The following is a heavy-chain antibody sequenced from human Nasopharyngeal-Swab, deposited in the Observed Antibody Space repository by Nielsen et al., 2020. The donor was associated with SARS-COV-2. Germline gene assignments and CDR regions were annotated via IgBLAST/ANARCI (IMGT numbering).Heavy chain of an antibody. J-gene: IGHJ6*02. CDR2: IIPIFGTA. V-gene: IGHV1-69*13. CDR3: AISWWQLGDYYYYGMDV. D-gene: IGHD2-15*01. CDR1: GGTFSSYA. Sequence: SVKVSCKASGGTFSSYAISWVRHAPGQGLEWMGGIIPIFGTANYAKKLQGRVTITADESTSTAYMELSSLRSEDTAVYYCAISWWQLGDYYYYGMDVWSQGTTVTVSS.